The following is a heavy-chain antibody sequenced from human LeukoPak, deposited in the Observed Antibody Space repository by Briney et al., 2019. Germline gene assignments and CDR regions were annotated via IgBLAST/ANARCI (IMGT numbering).Heavy chain of an antibody. CDR1: GYTFTSYD. D-gene: IGHD5-12*01. CDR2: MNPNSGNT. J-gene: IGHJ4*02. CDR3: ASSEWLRLWYFDY. Sequence: ASVKVSCKASGYTFTSYDINWVRQATGQGLEWMGWMNPNSGNTGYAQKFQGRVTMTRNTSISTAYMELSSLRSEDTAVYYCASSEWLRLWYFDYWGQGTLVTVSS. V-gene: IGHV1-8*01.